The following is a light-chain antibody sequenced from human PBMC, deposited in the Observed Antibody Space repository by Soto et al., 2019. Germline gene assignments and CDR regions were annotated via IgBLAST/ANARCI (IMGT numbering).Light chain of an antibody. Sequence: DIQMIQSPSSVSASVGDRFTITCRASQGISSWVAWYQQKPGRAPNLLIYGASSLQRGVPSRFSGSGSGTDFTLTISSLQPEDSATYYCQQTNSFPLTFGGGTKVDI. V-gene: IGKV1-12*01. CDR2: GAS. CDR3: QQTNSFPLT. CDR1: QGISSW. J-gene: IGKJ4*01.